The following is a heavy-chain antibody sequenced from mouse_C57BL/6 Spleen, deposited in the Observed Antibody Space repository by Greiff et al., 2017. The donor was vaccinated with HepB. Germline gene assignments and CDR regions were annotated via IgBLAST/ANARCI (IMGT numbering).Heavy chain of an antibody. CDR3: ARHEYAITTVVARSSYFDY. V-gene: IGHV1-62-2*01. CDR2: FYPGSGSI. Sequence: QVQLQQSGAELVKPGASVKLSCKASGYTFTEYTIHWVKQRSGQGLEWIGWFYPGSGSIKYNEKFKDKATLTADKSSSTVYMELSRLTSEDSAVYFCARHEYAITTVVARSSYFDYWGQGTTLTVSS. CDR1: GYTFTEYT. D-gene: IGHD1-1*01. J-gene: IGHJ2*01.